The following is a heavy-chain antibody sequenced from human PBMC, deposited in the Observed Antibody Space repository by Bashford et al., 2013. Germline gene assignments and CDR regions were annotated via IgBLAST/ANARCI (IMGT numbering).Heavy chain of an antibody. CDR2: INGYNGNT. V-gene: IGHV1-18*01. Sequence: ASVKVSCKASGYTFTSYGISWVRQAPGQGLEWMGWINGYNGNTRFAQKLQGRVTMTADTSTSTAYMELRSLRSDDTAVYYCARDGSSSWYIYWGQGTLVTVSS. CDR1: GYTFTSYG. CDR3: ARDGSSSWYIY. D-gene: IGHD6-13*01. J-gene: IGHJ4*02.